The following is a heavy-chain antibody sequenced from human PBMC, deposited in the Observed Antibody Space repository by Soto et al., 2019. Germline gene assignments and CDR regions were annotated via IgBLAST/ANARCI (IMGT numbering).Heavy chain of an antibody. J-gene: IGHJ4*02. D-gene: IGHD2-15*01. V-gene: IGHV1-69*02. CDR3: ARKGDCSGGSCYSTTLG. CDR1: GGTFSSYT. Sequence: QVQLVQSGAEVKKPGSSVKVSCKASGGTFSSYTISWVRQAPGQGLEWMGRIIPILGIANYAQKFQGRVTITADKATSTAYRELSSLRAEDTAVYYCARKGDCSGGSCYSTTLGWGQGTLVTVSS. CDR2: IIPILGIA.